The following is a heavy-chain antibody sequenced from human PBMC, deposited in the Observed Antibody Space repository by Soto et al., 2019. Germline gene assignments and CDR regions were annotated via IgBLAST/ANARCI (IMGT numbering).Heavy chain of an antibody. CDR3: AKEMWGSGYDLFGVDTSLDH. CDR1: GFTFENYA. D-gene: IGHD3-3*01. CDR2: ISNIGGQT. Sequence: GGSLRLSCEVSGFTFENYAMNWVRRAPGKGLEWVSSISNIGGQTYYADSVKGRCTISRDMSKKTVHLRMNNLRADDTAVYFFAKEMWGSGYDLFGVDTSLDHWGQGTPVTVSS. J-gene: IGHJ4*02. V-gene: IGHV3-23*01.